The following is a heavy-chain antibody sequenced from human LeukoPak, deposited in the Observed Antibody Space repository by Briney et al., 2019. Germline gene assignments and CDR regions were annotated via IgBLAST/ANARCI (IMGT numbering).Heavy chain of an antibody. CDR1: GDSLSTNSAA. CDR2: TYYTSKWYN. CDR3: ARDKGGSVYDHLDF. J-gene: IGHJ4*02. D-gene: IGHD5/OR15-5a*01. V-gene: IGHV6-1*01. Sequence: SQTLSLTCAISGDSLSTNSAAWNWISQSPSSGLEWLGRTYYTSKWYNDYAVSVKSRITINPHTSKTQFSLQLNSVTPEEAAVYYCARDKGGSVYDHLDFWGQGTLVTVSS.